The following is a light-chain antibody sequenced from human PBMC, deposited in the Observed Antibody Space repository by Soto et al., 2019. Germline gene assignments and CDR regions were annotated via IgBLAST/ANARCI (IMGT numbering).Light chain of an antibody. Sequence: EILLTQSPATLSLSPGERATLSCRASQSVNSCLAWYQQKPGQAPRLLIYDASNRATGIPARFSGSGSGTDFTLTISSLEPEDFAVYYCQQRSNWPPWTFGQGTKVDIK. CDR2: DAS. CDR3: QQRSNWPPWT. CDR1: QSVNSC. V-gene: IGKV3-11*01. J-gene: IGKJ1*01.